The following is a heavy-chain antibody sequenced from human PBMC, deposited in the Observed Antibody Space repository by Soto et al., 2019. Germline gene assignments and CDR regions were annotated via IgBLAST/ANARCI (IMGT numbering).Heavy chain of an antibody. CDR3: AKENGYSSSWFEFDY. J-gene: IGHJ4*02. V-gene: IGHV3-23*01. CDR1: GFTFSSYA. Sequence: EVQLLESGGGSVQPGGSLRLSCAASGFTFSSYAMSWVRQAPGKGLEWVSAISGSGGSTYYADSVKGRFTISRDNSKHTLYLQMNSLRAEDTAVYYCAKENGYSSSWFEFDYWGQGTLVTVSS. D-gene: IGHD6-13*01. CDR2: ISGSGGST.